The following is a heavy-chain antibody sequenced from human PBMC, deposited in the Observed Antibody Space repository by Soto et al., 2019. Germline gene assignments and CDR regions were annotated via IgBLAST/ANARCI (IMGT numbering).Heavy chain of an antibody. J-gene: IGHJ5*02. CDR1: GGSISSSSYY. CDR3: ARHPDASGYCSGGSCYSGSWFDP. CDR2: IYYSGST. V-gene: IGHV4-39*01. Sequence: SETLSLTCTVSGGSISSSSYYWGWIRQPPGKGLEWIGSIYYSGSTYYNPSLKSRVTISVDTSKNQFSLKLSSVTAAETAVYYCARHPDASGYCSGGSCYSGSWFDPWGQGTRVTVS. D-gene: IGHD2-15*01.